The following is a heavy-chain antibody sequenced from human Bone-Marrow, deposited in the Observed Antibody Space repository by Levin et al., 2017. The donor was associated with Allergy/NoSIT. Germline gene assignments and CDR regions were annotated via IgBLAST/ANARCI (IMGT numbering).Heavy chain of an antibody. Sequence: PGESLKISCAASGFTFSNAWMNWVRQAPGKGLEWVGRIRSEAHGGTTEYAAPVKGRFTISRDDSKNTLYLQLNSLETEDTAVYYCATDAIVGAPLNAFDVWGQGTMVTVSS. D-gene: IGHD1-26*01. CDR1: GFTFSNAW. CDR2: IRSEAHGGTT. CDR3: ATDAIVGAPLNAFDV. J-gene: IGHJ3*01. V-gene: IGHV3-15*01.